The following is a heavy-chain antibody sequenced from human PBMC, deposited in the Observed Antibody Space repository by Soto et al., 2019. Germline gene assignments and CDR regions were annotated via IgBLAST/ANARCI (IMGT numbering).Heavy chain of an antibody. CDR1: GGSISSYY. V-gene: IGHV4-59*01. D-gene: IGHD1-1*01. Sequence: QVQLQESGPGLVKPSETLSLTCTVSGGSISSYYWSWIRQPPGKGLEWIGYIYYSGSTNYNPSLKSRVTISADTSKNQVSLKLSSVTAADTAVYYCARGQRSDYYYYYYMDVWGKGTTVTVSS. CDR3: ARGQRSDYYYYYYMDV. CDR2: IYYSGST. J-gene: IGHJ6*03.